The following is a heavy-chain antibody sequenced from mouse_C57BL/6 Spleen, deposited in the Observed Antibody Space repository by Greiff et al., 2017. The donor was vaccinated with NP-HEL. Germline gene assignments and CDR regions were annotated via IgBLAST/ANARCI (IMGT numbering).Heavy chain of an antibody. Sequence: EVQLQQSGPELVKPGASVKIPCKASGYTFTDYNMDWVKQSHGKSLEWIGDINPNNGGTIYNQKFKGKATLTVDKSSSTAYMELRSLTSEDTAVYYCASSAYYSNYRFAYWGQGTLVTVSA. D-gene: IGHD2-5*01. CDR3: ASSAYYSNYRFAY. CDR1: GYTFTDYN. CDR2: INPNNGGT. J-gene: IGHJ3*01. V-gene: IGHV1-18*01.